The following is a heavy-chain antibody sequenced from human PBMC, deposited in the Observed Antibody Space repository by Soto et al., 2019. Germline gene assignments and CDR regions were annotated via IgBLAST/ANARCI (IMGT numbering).Heavy chain of an antibody. CDR2: IYYSGST. D-gene: IGHD3-10*01. Sequence: PSETLSLTCTVSGGSISSYYWSWIRQPPGKGLEWIGYIYYSGSTNYNPSLKSRVTISVDTSKNQFSLKLSSVTAADTAVYYCARDSFTMVRGVSYGMDVWAKGPRSPSP. J-gene: IGHJ6*02. V-gene: IGHV4-59*01. CDR3: ARDSFTMVRGVSYGMDV. CDR1: GGSISSYY.